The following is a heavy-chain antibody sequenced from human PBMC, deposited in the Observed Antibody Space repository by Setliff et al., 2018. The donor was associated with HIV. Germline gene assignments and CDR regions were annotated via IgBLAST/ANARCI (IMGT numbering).Heavy chain of an antibody. Sequence: ASVKVSCKASGHSFTTYFLHWVRQAPGQGLEWMGMINPSGGEPSYAQRFQGRVTMTRDTSTSTVFMDLSSLSFEDTAVYYCAVYGSPTYYLDYWGQGTSVTVSS. J-gene: IGHJ4*02. D-gene: IGHD6-13*01. CDR3: AVYGSPTYYLDY. CDR2: INPSGGEP. V-gene: IGHV1-46*01. CDR1: GHSFTTYF.